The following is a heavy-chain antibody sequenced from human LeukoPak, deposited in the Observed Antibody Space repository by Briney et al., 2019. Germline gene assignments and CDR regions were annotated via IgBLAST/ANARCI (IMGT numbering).Heavy chain of an antibody. CDR2: IIPIFGTA. V-gene: IGHV1-69*06. CDR1: GGTFSSYA. CDR3: ARVGDSGSYYFDY. Sequence: SVKVSCKASGGTFSSYAISWVRQAPGQGLEWMGGIIPIFGTANYAQKFQGRVTITADKSTSTAYMELSSLRSEDTAVYYCARVGDSGSYYFDYWGQGTLATVSS. D-gene: IGHD1-26*01. J-gene: IGHJ4*02.